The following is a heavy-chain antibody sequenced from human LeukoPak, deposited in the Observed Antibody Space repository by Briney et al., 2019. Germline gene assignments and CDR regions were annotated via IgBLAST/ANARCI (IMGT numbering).Heavy chain of an antibody. J-gene: IGHJ6*02. Sequence: SETLSLTCAVYGGSFSVYYWRGTRDPPGGGRECVGEINHSGSTNYNPYLKSRVTISVDTSKNQFSLKLSSVTAADTAVYYCARLATSIVVVPAAMNYGMDVWGQGTTVTVSS. CDR1: GGSFSVYY. CDR3: ARLATSIVVVPAAMNYGMDV. V-gene: IGHV4-34*01. CDR2: INHSGST. D-gene: IGHD2-2*01.